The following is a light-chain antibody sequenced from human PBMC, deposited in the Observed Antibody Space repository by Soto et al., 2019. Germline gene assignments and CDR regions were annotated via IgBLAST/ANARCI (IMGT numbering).Light chain of an antibody. CDR1: SSDVGDYNY. J-gene: IGLJ2*01. Sequence: QSALTQPASVSGSPGQSITISSTGTSSDVGDYNYVSWYQQHPGKAPKLMIYEVSNRPSGVSNRFSGSKSGNTASLTISGLQAEDEADYYCTSYTSFSTVIIGGGTKVTVL. CDR3: TSYTSFSTVI. V-gene: IGLV2-14*01. CDR2: EVS.